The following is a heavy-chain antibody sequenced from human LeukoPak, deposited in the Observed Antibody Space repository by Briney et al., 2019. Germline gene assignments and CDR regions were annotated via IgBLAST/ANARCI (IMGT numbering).Heavy chain of an antibody. CDR3: AKVIRYYGDYFDY. J-gene: IGHJ4*02. D-gene: IGHD4-17*01. V-gene: IGHV3-23*01. CDR1: GFTFSSYA. Sequence: GGSLRLSCAASGFTFSSYAMSWVRQAPGKGLEWVSAISGSGGSTYYADSVKGRFTISRDNTKNTLYLQMNSLRAEDTAVYYCAKVIRYYGDYFDYWGQGTLVTVSS. CDR2: ISGSGGST.